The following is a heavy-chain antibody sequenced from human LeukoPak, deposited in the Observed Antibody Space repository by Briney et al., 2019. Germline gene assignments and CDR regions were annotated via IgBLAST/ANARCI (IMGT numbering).Heavy chain of an antibody. V-gene: IGHV3-23*01. J-gene: IGHJ6*02. CDR1: GFTFSSYA. CDR3: ARRPAGGYYYYGMDV. CDR2: ISGSGGST. Sequence: AGGSLRLSCAASGFTFSSYAMSWVRQAPGKGLEWVSAISGSGGSTYYADSVKGRFTISRDNSKNTLYLQMNSLRAEDTAVYYCARRPAGGYYYYGMDVWGQGTTVTVSS. D-gene: IGHD4-23*01.